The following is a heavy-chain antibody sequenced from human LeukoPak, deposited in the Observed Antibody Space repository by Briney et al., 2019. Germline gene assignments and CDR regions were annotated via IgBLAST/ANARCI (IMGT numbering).Heavy chain of an antibody. Sequence: NSSETLSLTCTVSGGSISSYYWSWIRQPPGKGLEWIGEINHSGSTNYNPSLKSRVTISVDTSKNQFSLKLSSVTAADTAVYYCARVGGGYCSSTSCYELDYWGQGTLVTVSS. CDR3: ARVGGGYCSSTSCYELDY. CDR2: INHSGST. CDR1: GGSISSYY. J-gene: IGHJ4*02. D-gene: IGHD2-2*01. V-gene: IGHV4-34*01.